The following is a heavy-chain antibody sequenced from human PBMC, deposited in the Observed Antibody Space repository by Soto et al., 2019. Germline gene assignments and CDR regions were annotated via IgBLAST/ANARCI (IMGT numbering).Heavy chain of an antibody. D-gene: IGHD5-18*01. Sequence: ESGGGVVQPGRSLRLSCAASGFTFSSYAMHWVRQAPGKGLEWVAVISYDGSNKYYADSVKGRFTISRDNSKNTLYLQMNSLRAEDTAVYYCARDVDTAMVYVDYWGQGTLVTVSS. CDR3: ARDVDTAMVYVDY. V-gene: IGHV3-30-3*01. CDR2: ISYDGSNK. J-gene: IGHJ4*02. CDR1: GFTFSSYA.